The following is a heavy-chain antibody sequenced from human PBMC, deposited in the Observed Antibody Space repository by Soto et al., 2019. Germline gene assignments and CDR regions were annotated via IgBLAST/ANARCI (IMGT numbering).Heavy chain of an antibody. J-gene: IGHJ4*02. D-gene: IGHD3-10*01. Sequence: GGSLRLSCAASGFTFSSYAMSWVRQAPGKGLEWVSAISGSGGSTYYADSVKGRFTISRDNSKNTLYLQMNSLRAEDTAVYYCAKDTGYYYGSGRYLGYWGQGTLVTVSS. V-gene: IGHV3-23*01. CDR2: ISGSGGST. CDR1: GFTFSSYA. CDR3: AKDTGYYYGSGRYLGY.